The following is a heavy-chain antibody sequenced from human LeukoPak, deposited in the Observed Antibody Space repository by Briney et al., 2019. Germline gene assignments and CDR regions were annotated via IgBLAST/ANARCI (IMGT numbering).Heavy chain of an antibody. D-gene: IGHD5-24*01. V-gene: IGHV4-59*01. CDR2: IYFSGST. CDR3: ARPRDGYNFYAFDI. J-gene: IGHJ3*02. Sequence: PSETLSLTCTVSGGSISGYYWSWIRQPPGRGLEWIGYIYFSGSTNYNPSLKSRVTISVDTSKNQFSLKLSSVTAAETAVYYCARPRDGYNFYAFDIWGQGTMVTVSS. CDR1: GGSISGYY.